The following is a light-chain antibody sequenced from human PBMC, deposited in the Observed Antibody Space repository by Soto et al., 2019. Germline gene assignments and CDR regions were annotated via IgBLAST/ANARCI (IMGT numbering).Light chain of an antibody. CDR2: VAS. J-gene: IGKJ2*01. Sequence: DIQVTQSPSSLSASVGDRVTITCRASQGISNSLSWYQQKPGQAPTLLIYVASNLQSGVPSRFSGSGSGTDFTLTISSLQPEDVATYYCLQDYTTPYTFGQGTKLEIK. CDR1: QGISNS. CDR3: LQDYTTPYT. V-gene: IGKV1-27*01.